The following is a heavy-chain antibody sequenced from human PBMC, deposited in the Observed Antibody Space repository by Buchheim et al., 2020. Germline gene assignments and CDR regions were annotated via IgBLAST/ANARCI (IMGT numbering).Heavy chain of an antibody. D-gene: IGHD3-22*01. CDR1: GFTFSDYY. J-gene: IGHJ4*02. CDR3: ARDASKTKYYYDSSGYYPGQFDY. V-gene: IGHV3-11*06. Sequence: QVQLVESGGGLVKPGGSLRLSCAASGFTFSDYYMSWIRQAPGKGLEWVSYISSSSSYTNYADSVKGRFTISRDNAKNSLYLQMNSLRAEDTAVYYCARDASKTKYYYDSSGYYPGQFDYWGQGTL. CDR2: ISSSSSYT.